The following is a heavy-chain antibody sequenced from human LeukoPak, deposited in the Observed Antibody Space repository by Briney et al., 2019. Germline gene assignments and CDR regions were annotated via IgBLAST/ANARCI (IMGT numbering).Heavy chain of an antibody. CDR1: GGSISSNNW. Sequence: SETLSLTCAVSGGSISSNNWWGWIRQPPGKGLEWIGEINHSGSTNYNPSLKSRVTISVDTSKNQFSLKLSSVTAADTAVYYCARLPPRAFDIWGQGTMVTVSS. CDR3: ARLPPRAFDI. J-gene: IGHJ3*02. V-gene: IGHV4-4*02. CDR2: INHSGST.